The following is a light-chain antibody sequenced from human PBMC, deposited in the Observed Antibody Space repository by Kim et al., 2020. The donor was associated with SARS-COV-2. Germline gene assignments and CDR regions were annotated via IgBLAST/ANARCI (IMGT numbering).Light chain of an antibody. CDR2: GNS. Sequence: VTISCTGGSSNIGAGQDVHWYQQLPGTAPKLLIYGNSNRPSGVPDRFAGSESGTSASLASTGLQAEDEADYYCQSYDSSLSGSVVFGGGTQLTVL. V-gene: IGLV1-40*01. J-gene: IGLJ2*01. CDR3: QSYDSSLSGSVV. CDR1: SSNIGAGQD.